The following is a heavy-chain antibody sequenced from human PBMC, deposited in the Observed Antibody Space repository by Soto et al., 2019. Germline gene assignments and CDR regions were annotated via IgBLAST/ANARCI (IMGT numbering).Heavy chain of an antibody. CDR1: GGSISRNIDY. J-gene: IGHJ4*02. CDR3: AIRPYCNSYLYFDY. D-gene: IGHD4-4*01. V-gene: IGHV4-39*01. Sequence: QVQVQESGPGLVQPSETLSITCTVSGGSISRNIDYWGWIRQPPGKGLEWIGSAYSGGSTYYNPSLKSRATMSLDTSKNQCSLKLSSVTAADTAVYYCAIRPYCNSYLYFDYWCPGTLVTVSS. CDR2: AYSGGST.